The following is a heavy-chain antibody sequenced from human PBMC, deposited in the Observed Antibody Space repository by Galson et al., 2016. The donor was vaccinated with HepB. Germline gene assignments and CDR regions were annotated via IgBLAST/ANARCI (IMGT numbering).Heavy chain of an antibody. Sequence: SLRLSCAASGFTFVSYSMNWVRQAPGKGLEWLSSISGLDSYIYYADSVKGRFTISRDTAQNTLYLQMNSLGAEDTAVYYCVRDQMYYDSTGRYWRDGMDGWGQGATVTVSS. J-gene: IGHJ6*02. V-gene: IGHV3-21*01. CDR2: ISGLDSYI. CDR1: GFTFVSYS. D-gene: IGHD3-22*01. CDR3: VRDQMYYDSTGRYWRDGMDG.